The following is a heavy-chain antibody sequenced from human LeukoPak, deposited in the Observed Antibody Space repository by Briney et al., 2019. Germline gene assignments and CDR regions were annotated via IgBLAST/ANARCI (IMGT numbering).Heavy chain of an antibody. D-gene: IGHD2-2*02. Sequence: PGGPLRLSCAASGFTLRDYAMSWVRQAPGKGLEWVSVIGGRGGSTYYADSVKGRFTISRDDSKNTLYLQMNSLRAEDAAVYHRAKEGCTGTNCYINCWGQGTLVTVSS. CDR2: IGGRGGST. J-gene: IGHJ4*02. CDR3: AKEGCTGTNCYINC. CDR1: GFTLRDYA. V-gene: IGHV3-23*01.